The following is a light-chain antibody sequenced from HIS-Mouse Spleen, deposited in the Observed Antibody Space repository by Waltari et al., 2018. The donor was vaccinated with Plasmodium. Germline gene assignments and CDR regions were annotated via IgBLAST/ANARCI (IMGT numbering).Light chain of an antibody. CDR3: QSADSSGTYV. J-gene: IGLJ1*01. V-gene: IGLV3-25*03. Sequence: SYELTQPPSLSVSPGQTARITCSGDALPKQYAYWYQQKPGQAPVGVIYKDSERPSGIPERCAGSSSGTTVTLTISGVQAEDEADYYCQSADSSGTYVFGTGTKVTVL. CDR1: ALPKQY. CDR2: KDS.